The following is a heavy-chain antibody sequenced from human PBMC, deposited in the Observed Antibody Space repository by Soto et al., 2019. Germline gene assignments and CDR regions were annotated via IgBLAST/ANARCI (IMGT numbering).Heavy chain of an antibody. CDR2: INPNSGGT. CDR1: GYTFTGYY. CDR3: ARESSIAARRRRNWFDP. D-gene: IGHD6-6*01. J-gene: IGHJ5*02. V-gene: IGHV1-2*02. Sequence: GASVKVSCKASGYTFTGYYMHWVRQAPGQGLEWMGWINPNSGGTNYAQKFQGRVTMTRDTSISTAYMELSRLRSDDTAVYYCARESSIAARRRRNWFDPWGQGTLVTVSS.